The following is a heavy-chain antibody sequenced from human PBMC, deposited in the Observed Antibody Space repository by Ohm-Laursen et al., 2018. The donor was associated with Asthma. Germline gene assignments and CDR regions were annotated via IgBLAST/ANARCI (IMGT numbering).Heavy chain of an antibody. CDR1: GFSFSNFG. J-gene: IGHJ4*02. CDR3: ARGLGGIHRWLSYQIDK. CDR2: MSYDGTNK. Sequence: SLRLSCAASGFSFSNFGMFWVRQAPGKGLEWVAVMSYDGTNKYHAASVQGRFTISRDNSKSTLFLQMSSLRPEDTAVYYCARGLGGIHRWLSYQIDKWGLGTQVTVSS. D-gene: IGHD5-18*01. V-gene: IGHV3-30*03.